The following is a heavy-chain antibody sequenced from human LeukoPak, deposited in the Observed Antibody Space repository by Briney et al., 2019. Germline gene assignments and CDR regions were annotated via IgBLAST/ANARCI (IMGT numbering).Heavy chain of an antibody. V-gene: IGHV1-8*01. CDR3: ARGITSDY. J-gene: IGHJ4*02. CDR2: MNPNSGNT. Sequence: ASVTVSCKASGYTFTSYDVSWVRQASGQGLEWVGWMNPNSGNTGYAQNIQGRVTMTRDTSISTAYMELTSLRSEDTAIYYCARGITSDYWGQGILITVSS. CDR1: GYTFTSYD.